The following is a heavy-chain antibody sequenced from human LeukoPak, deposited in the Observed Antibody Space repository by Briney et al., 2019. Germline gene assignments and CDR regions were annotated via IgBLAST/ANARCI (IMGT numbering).Heavy chain of an antibody. CDR2: TGTVGDT. V-gene: IGHV3-13*01. CDR3: ARAGRMVRGVIITGPDY. CDR1: GFTFSRYD. Sequence: GGSLRLSCAACGFTFSRYDMDWVRQPTGKGLEWVSATGTVGDTYYPGSVKGRFTISRDNAKNSLYLQMNSLRAEDTAVYYCARAGRMVRGVIITGPDYWGQGTLVTVSS. D-gene: IGHD3-10*01. J-gene: IGHJ4*02.